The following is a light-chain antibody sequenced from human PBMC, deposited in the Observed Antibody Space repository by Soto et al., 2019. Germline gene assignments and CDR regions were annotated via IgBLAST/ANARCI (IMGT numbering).Light chain of an antibody. Sequence: DIQMTQSPSTLSASVGDRVTITCRASQSISSWLAWYQQKPGKAPKLLIYKASSLESGVPSRFSGSGSGTEFTLSVSSLQPDDFATYYCQQYESFPRTFGQGTTVVVK. CDR3: QQYESFPRT. CDR1: QSISSW. J-gene: IGKJ1*01. CDR2: KAS. V-gene: IGKV1-5*03.